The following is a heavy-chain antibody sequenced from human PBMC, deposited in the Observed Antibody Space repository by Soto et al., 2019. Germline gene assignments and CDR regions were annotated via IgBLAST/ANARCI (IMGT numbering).Heavy chain of an antibody. J-gene: IGHJ4*02. D-gene: IGHD6-19*01. V-gene: IGHV3-64*01. Sequence: EVQLVGSGGGLVQPGGSLRLSCAASGFSFSSFAMHWVRQAPGKGLEYVSAISSNGGSTYYANSVKGRFTISRDNSKNTLYLQMGSLRLEDMGIYYCATESDGSGWYVYWGQGTLVTVSS. CDR2: ISSNGGST. CDR1: GFSFSSFA. CDR3: ATESDGSGWYVY.